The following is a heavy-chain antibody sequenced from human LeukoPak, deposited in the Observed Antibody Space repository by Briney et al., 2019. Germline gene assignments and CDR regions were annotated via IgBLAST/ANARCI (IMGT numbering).Heavy chain of an antibody. CDR3: ASESRTGTTPPFDY. V-gene: IGHV3-33*01. CDR1: GFTFSSYG. D-gene: IGHD1-7*01. CDR2: IWYDGSNK. Sequence: GGSLRLSCAASGFTFSSYGMHWVRQAPGKGLEWVAVIWYDGSNKYYADSVKGRFTISRDNSKNTLYLQMNSLRAEDTAVYYCASESRTGTTPPFDYWGQGTLVTVSP. J-gene: IGHJ4*02.